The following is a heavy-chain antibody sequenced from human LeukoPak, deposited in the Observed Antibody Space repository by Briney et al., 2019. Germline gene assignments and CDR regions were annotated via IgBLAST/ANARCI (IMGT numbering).Heavy chain of an antibody. V-gene: IGHV3-48*01. CDR2: ITYSSSTI. J-gene: IGHJ4*02. Sequence: GGSLRLSCAASGFTFSSYSMTWVRQAPGKGLEWVSYITYSSSTIYYADSVKGRFTISRDNAKNSLYLQMNSLRVDDTAVYYCARDRLHYGEYEKTLDYWGQGTLVTVSS. CDR3: ARDRLHYGEYEKTLDY. D-gene: IGHD4-17*01. CDR1: GFTFSSYS.